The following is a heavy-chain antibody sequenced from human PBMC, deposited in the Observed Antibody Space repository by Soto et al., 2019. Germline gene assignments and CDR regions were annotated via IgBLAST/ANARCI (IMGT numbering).Heavy chain of an antibody. CDR2: IYYSGST. CDR3: ARVLPYDFWSGYRGDWFDP. Sequence: PSETLSLTCTVSGGSISSYYWSWIRQPPGKGLEWIGYIYYSGSTNYNPSLKSRVTISVDTSKNQFSLKLSSVTAADTAVYYCARVLPYDFWSGYRGDWFDPWGQGTLVTVSS. V-gene: IGHV4-59*01. J-gene: IGHJ5*02. CDR1: GGSISSYY. D-gene: IGHD3-3*01.